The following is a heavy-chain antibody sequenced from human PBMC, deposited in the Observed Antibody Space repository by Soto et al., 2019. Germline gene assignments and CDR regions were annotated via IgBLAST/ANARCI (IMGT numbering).Heavy chain of an antibody. J-gene: IGHJ6*02. CDR1: GFTFSSYA. Sequence: GGSLRLSCAASGFTFSSYAMSWVRQAPGKGLQWVSTISESAGSTYYADSVKGRFTISRDSSKSTLYLQTNSLRAEDTAVYFCAKWGNDWDYYYGLNVWGQGTTVTVSS. CDR3: AKWGNDWDYYYGLNV. D-gene: IGHD1-1*01. V-gene: IGHV3-23*01. CDR2: ISESAGST.